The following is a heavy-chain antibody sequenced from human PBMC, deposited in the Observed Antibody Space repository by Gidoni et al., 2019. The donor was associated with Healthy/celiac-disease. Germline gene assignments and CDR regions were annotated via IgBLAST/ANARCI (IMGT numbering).Heavy chain of an antibody. V-gene: IGHV1-69*04. Sequence: QVQLVQSGAEVKKPGSSVKASCKASGGTFSSYAIRLVRQAPGQGLEWMGRIIPILGIANYAQKFQGRVTITADKSTSTAYMELSSLRSEDTAVYYCARVDSSSWSSSGGDLAPVDYWGQGTLVTVSS. CDR3: ARVDSSSWSSSGGDLAPVDY. CDR2: IIPILGIA. J-gene: IGHJ4*02. CDR1: GGTFSSYA. D-gene: IGHD6-13*01.